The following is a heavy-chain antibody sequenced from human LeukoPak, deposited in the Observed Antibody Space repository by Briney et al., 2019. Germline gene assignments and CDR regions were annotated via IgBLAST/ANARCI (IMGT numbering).Heavy chain of an antibody. J-gene: IGHJ5*02. CDR2: ISYSGTT. V-gene: IGHV4-39*07. CDR1: GGSISSTSYY. Sequence: PSETLSLTCTVSGGSISSTSYYWGWIRQPPGKGLEWIGSISYSGTTYYNPSLKSRVTISVDTSKNQFSLKLSSVTAADTAVYYCASYSSSEWGWFDPWGQGTLVTVSS. CDR3: ASYSSSEWGWFDP. D-gene: IGHD6-6*01.